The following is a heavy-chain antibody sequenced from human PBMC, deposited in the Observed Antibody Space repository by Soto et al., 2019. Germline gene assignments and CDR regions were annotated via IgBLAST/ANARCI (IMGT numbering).Heavy chain of an antibody. CDR3: ARGGAGIVLLWFGELKPRGAFDI. D-gene: IGHD3-10*01. CDR2: MNPNSGNT. J-gene: IGHJ3*02. CDR1: GYTFTSYD. Sequence: QVQLVQSGAEVKKPGASVKVSCKASGYTFTSYDINWVRQATGQGLEWMGWMNPNSGNTGYAQKFQGRVTMTRNTSISTAYMELSSRRSEDTAVYYCARGGAGIVLLWFGELKPRGAFDIWGQGTMVTVSS. V-gene: IGHV1-8*01.